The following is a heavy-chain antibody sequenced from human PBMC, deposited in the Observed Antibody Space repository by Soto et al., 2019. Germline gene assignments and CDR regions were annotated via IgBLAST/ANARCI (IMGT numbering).Heavy chain of an antibody. J-gene: IGHJ6*02. D-gene: IGHD3-10*01. CDR3: AKAMVRGVRYYYYGMDV. V-gene: IGHV3-23*01. CDR1: GFTFSSYA. CDR2: ISGSGGST. Sequence: EVQLLESGGGLVQPGGSLRLSCAASGFTFSSYAMSWVRQAPGKGLEWVSAISGSGGSTYYADSVKGRFTISRDNSKNTLYLQMNSLRAEDTAVYYCAKAMVRGVRYYYYGMDVWGQGTTVTVSS.